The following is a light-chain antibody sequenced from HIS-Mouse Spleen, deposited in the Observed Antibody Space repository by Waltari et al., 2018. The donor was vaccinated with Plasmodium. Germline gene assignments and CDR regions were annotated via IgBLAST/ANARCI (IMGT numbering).Light chain of an antibody. V-gene: IGKV1-33*01. J-gene: IGKJ5*01. CDR3: QQYDNPRIT. CDR2: DAS. Sequence: DIQMTQSPSSLSASVGDRVTITCQASQDISNYLNWYQQKPGKAPKLLIYDASNLETGVPSRFSGSGSGTDFTFTISSLQPEDIATYYCQQYDNPRITFGQVTRLEIK. CDR1: QDISNY.